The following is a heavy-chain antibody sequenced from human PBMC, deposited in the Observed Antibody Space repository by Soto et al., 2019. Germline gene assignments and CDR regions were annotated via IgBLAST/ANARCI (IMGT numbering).Heavy chain of an antibody. V-gene: IGHV3-23*01. CDR3: AKEDSSGTYYLYYFDY. D-gene: IGHD3-10*01. J-gene: IGHJ4*02. Sequence: GGSLRLSCAASGFTFSSYAMSWVRQAPGKGLEWVSSFSGSGGNTYYADSVKGRFTISRDSSKNTLYLQMNSLRAEDTAVYYCAKEDSSGTYYLYYFDYWGPGTLVTLL. CDR1: GFTFSSYA. CDR2: FSGSGGNT.